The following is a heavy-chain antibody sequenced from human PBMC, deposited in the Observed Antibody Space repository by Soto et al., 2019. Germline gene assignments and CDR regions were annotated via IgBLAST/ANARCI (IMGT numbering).Heavy chain of an antibody. Sequence: HGESLKISCKGSGYSFTSYWIGWVRQMPGKGLEWMGIIYPGDSDTRYSPSFQGQVTISADKSISTAYLQWSSLKASDTAMYYCARLKQRGYSGYDTPNAFDIWGQGTMVTVSS. CDR1: GYSFTSYW. V-gene: IGHV5-51*01. CDR3: ARLKQRGYSGYDTPNAFDI. D-gene: IGHD5-12*01. CDR2: IYPGDSDT. J-gene: IGHJ3*02.